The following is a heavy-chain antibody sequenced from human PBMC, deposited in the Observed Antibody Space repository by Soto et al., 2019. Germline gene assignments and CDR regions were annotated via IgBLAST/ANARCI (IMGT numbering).Heavy chain of an antibody. D-gene: IGHD3-3*01. CDR2: IYYSGST. CDR3: ARHADYYDFWSGLNWFDP. Sequence: QLQLQESGPGLVKPSETLSLTCTVSGGSISSSSYYWGWIRQPPGKGLEWIGSIYYSGSTYYNPSLKSRVPISVDTSKNQFSLKLSSVTAADTAVYYCARHADYYDFWSGLNWFDPWGQGTLVTVSS. CDR1: GGSISSSSYY. J-gene: IGHJ5*02. V-gene: IGHV4-39*01.